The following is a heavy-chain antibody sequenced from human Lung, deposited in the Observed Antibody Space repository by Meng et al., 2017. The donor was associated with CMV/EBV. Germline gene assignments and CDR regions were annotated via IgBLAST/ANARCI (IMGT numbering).Heavy chain of an antibody. D-gene: IGHD3-3*01. CDR2: INSDGSST. CDR1: GCTFSSYW. V-gene: IGHV3-74*01. J-gene: IGHJ6*02. Sequence: GESXKISCAASGCTFSSYWMHWVGQAPGKGLVWVSRINSDGSSTSYADSVKGRFTISRDNAKNTLYLQMNSLRAEDTAVYYCARDKVRYYDSWSGYGGMDVXGQGXTVTVSS. CDR3: ARDKVRYYDSWSGYGGMDV.